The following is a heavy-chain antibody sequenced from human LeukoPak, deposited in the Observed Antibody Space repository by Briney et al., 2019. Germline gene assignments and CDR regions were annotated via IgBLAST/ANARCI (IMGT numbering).Heavy chain of an antibody. CDR2: IYYSGST. CDR1: GGSISSSSYY. Sequence: SETLSLTCTVSGGSISSSSYYWGWIRQPPGKGLEWIGSIYYSGSTYYNPSLKSRVTISVDTSKNQFSLKLSSVTAADTAVYYCARRPSRGLRNNWFDPWGQGTLVTVSS. V-gene: IGHV4-39*01. D-gene: IGHD3-10*01. CDR3: ARRPSRGLRNNWFDP. J-gene: IGHJ5*02.